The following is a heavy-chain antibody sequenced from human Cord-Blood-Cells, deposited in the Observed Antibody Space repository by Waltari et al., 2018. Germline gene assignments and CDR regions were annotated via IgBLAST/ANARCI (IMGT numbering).Heavy chain of an antibody. Sequence: QVQLQELGTGLVKPLETLSLTCTVTGYSISSGYYWGWIRQPPGKGLEWIGRIYHSGGNYYRPARKGRVTISVGSSKEQLSRGRRSVTAAETAVYDCARDIAARQYLTGYWYFDLWARGTLVTVSS. CDR3: ARDIAARQYLTGYWYFDL. CDR2: IYHSGGN. D-gene: IGHD6-6*01. CDR1: GYSISSGYY. V-gene: IGHV4-38-2*02. J-gene: IGHJ2*01.